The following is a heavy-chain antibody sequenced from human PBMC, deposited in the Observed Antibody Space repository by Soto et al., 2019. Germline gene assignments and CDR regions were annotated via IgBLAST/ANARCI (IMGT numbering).Heavy chain of an antibody. Sequence: EAQLLESGGGLVQPGESLRLSCATSGFTFASYAMTGVRQAPGKGLEWVSSITTGGINTHYADFVRGRFTISRDNSKNTVYLEMKTLSAEDTAVYYCGKVMTDYSKAVGDDWGQGTLVTVSS. D-gene: IGHD4-4*01. CDR3: GKVMTDYSKAVGDD. J-gene: IGHJ4*02. CDR1: GFTFASYA. V-gene: IGHV3-23*01. CDR2: ITTGGINT.